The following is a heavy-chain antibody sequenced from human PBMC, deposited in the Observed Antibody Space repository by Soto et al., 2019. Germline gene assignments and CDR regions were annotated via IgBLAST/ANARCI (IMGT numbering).Heavy chain of an antibody. CDR1: GFTFSRYW. J-gene: IGHJ5*02. Sequence: GWSLRLSCAASGFTFSRYWMHWIRQAPGKGLEWISYISKDSGRATRYADSVKGRFTISRDNAKNSLFLQMNNLTVEDTAVYYCAKENWANPGSWGQGTLVTVSS. D-gene: IGHD7-27*01. CDR3: AKENWANPGS. V-gene: IGHV3-11*01. CDR2: ISKDSGRAT.